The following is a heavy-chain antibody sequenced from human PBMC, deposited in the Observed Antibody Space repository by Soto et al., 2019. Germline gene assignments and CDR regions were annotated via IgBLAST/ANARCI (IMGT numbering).Heavy chain of an antibody. CDR3: ARDNGIGASS. J-gene: IGHJ5*02. D-gene: IGHD1-26*01. Sequence: QVQLVQSGAEVKKPGASVKVSCKASGYTFTSYGISWVRQAHGQGLEWMGWISAYNGNTNYAQKLQGRLTMTTDTSTITPYSELRSPSSDDTAVYYCARDNGIGASSWGQGTLVTVSS. CDR2: ISAYNGNT. CDR1: GYTFTSYG. V-gene: IGHV1-18*01.